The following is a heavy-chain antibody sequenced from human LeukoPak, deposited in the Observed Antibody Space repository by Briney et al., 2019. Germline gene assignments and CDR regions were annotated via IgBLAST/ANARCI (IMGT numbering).Heavy chain of an antibody. D-gene: IGHD3-22*01. V-gene: IGHV3-30-3*01. CDR2: ISYDGSNK. CDR1: GFTFSNYA. CDR3: ARDRGITYYYDSSGYTFDY. Sequence: GGSLRLSCAASGFTFSNYAMHWVRQAPGKGLEWVAVISYDGSNKYYADSVKGRFTISRDNSKNTLYLQMNSLRAEDTAVYYCARDRGITYYYDSSGYTFDYWGQGTLVTVSS. J-gene: IGHJ4*02.